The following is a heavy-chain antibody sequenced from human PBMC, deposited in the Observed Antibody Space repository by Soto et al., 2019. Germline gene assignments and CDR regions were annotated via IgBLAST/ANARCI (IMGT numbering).Heavy chain of an antibody. Sequence: ASVKVSCKASGYTFTSYYMHWVRQAPGQGLEWMGIINPSGGSTSYAQKFQGRVTMTRDTSTSTVYMELSSLRSEDTAVYYCARGAHIVVVPAVRRYYYYYMDVWGKGTTVTVSS. CDR1: GYTFTSYY. CDR2: INPSGGST. CDR3: ARGAHIVVVPAVRRYYYYYMDV. J-gene: IGHJ6*03. D-gene: IGHD2-2*01. V-gene: IGHV1-46*03.